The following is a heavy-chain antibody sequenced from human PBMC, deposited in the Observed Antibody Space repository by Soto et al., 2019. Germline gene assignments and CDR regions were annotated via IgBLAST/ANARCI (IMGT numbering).Heavy chain of an antibody. Sequence: PSETLSLTCIVSGGSISGYFWSWIRQPPGKGLEWIGHIYYDGNTNYKPSLESRLTMSVDTSKNQFSLNLRSVTAADTAVYYCARARSGYNIDAFDIWGQGTMVTGSS. D-gene: IGHD5-12*01. CDR2: IYYDGNT. CDR3: ARARSGYNIDAFDI. V-gene: IGHV4-59*01. J-gene: IGHJ3*02. CDR1: GGSISGYF.